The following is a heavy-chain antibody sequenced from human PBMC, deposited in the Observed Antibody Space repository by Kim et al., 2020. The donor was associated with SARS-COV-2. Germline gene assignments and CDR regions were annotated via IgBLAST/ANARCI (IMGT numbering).Heavy chain of an antibody. D-gene: IGHD6-13*01. J-gene: IGHJ4*02. Sequence: AQELQGRVNMTTDTSPSKAYMELRSLRADDTAVYYCARAGIAAAGTIDYWGQGTLVTVSS. CDR3: ARAGIAAAGTIDY. V-gene: IGHV1-18*01.